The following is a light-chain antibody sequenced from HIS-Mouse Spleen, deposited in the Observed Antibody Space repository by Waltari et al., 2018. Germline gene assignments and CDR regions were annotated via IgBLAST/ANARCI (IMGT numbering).Light chain of an antibody. CDR2: DNN. J-gene: IGLJ3*02. CDR1: SSNIATHY. CDR3: GTWDSSLSAWV. Sequence: QSVLTQPPSVSAAPGQTVTISCSGSSSNIATHYVSWYQQLPGTAPKPPIYDNNKRPSGIPDRCSGSKAGTSATLGITGLQTGDEADYYCGTWDSSLSAWVFGGGTKLTVL. V-gene: IGLV1-51*01.